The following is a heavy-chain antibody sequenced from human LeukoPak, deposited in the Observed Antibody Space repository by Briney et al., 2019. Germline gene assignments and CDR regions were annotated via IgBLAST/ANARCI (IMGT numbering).Heavy chain of an antibody. J-gene: IGHJ3*02. Sequence: GGSLRLSCAASGFTFDDYAMHWVRQAPGKGLEGVSGISWNSGGIGYADSVKGRFTISRDNAKDSLYLQMNSLGAEDTALYYCAKDMKRRYYYDSSPGYAFDIWGQGTMVTVSS. CDR1: GFTFDDYA. CDR2: ISWNSGGI. V-gene: IGHV3-9*01. D-gene: IGHD3-22*01. CDR3: AKDMKRRYYYDSSPGYAFDI.